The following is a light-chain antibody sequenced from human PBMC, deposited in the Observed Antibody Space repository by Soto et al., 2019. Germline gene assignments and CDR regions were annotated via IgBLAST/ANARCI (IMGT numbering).Light chain of an antibody. CDR1: QSVSSY. CDR2: DAS. CDR3: QQYGSSPPIT. V-gene: IGKV3-11*01. Sequence: EIVLTQSPATLSLSPGERATLSCRASQSVSSYLAWYQQKPGQAPRLLIYDASNRATGIPARFSGSGFGTDFSLTINNLEPEDFAVYYCQQYGSSPPITFGQGTRLEIK. J-gene: IGKJ5*01.